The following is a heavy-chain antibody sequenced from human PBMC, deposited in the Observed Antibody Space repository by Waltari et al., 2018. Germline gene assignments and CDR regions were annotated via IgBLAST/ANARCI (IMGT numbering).Heavy chain of an antibody. V-gene: IGHV3-30*18. J-gene: IGHJ6*03. CDR3: AKGYHSYYYYYYYMDV. Sequence: QVQLVESGGGVVQPGRSLRLSCAASGFTFSSYGMHWVGRATGKGLEWVEVISYDGSNKYYADSVKGRFTISRDNSKNTLYLQMNSLRAEDTAVYYCAKGYHSYYYYYYYMDVWGKGTTVTISS. CDR2: ISYDGSNK. CDR1: GFTFSSYG. D-gene: IGHD1-1*01.